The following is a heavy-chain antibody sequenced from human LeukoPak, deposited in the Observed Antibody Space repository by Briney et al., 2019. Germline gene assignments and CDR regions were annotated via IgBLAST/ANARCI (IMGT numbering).Heavy chain of an antibody. CDR1: GFTFSSYS. J-gene: IGHJ4*02. D-gene: IGHD2-8*01. Sequence: GGSLRLSCAASGFTFSSYSMNWVRQAPGKGLEWVSYISSSSSTIYYADSVKGRFTISGDNAKNSLYLQMNSLRAEDTAVYYCARGWSQYAMYFDYWGQETLVTVSS. CDR2: ISSSSSTI. V-gene: IGHV3-48*01. CDR3: ARGWSQYAMYFDY.